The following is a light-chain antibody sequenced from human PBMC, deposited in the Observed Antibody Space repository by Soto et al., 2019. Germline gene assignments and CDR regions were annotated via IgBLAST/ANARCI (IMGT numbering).Light chain of an antibody. J-gene: IGKJ5*01. CDR1: QSVSSK. CDR2: GAS. Sequence: EIVLTQSPATLSVSPGERATLSCRASQSVSSKLAWYQQRPGQSPRLLIYGASTRATDIPARFSGSGSGTEFTLSLSRLQSEDFAVYYCQQYKDWFSITFGQGTRLEIK. V-gene: IGKV3-15*01. CDR3: QQYKDWFSIT.